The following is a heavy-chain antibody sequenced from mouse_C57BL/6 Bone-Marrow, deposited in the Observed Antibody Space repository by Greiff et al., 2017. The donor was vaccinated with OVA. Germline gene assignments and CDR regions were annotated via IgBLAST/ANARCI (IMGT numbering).Heavy chain of an antibody. V-gene: IGHV5-4*01. Sequence: VQLKESGGGLVKPGGSLKLSCAASGFTFSSYAMSWVRQTPEKRLEWVATISDGGSYTYYPDNVKGRFTISRDNAKNNLYLQMSHLKSEDTAMYYCARIYYGNHYAMDYWGQGTSVTVSS. CDR3: ARIYYGNHYAMDY. J-gene: IGHJ4*01. D-gene: IGHD2-1*01. CDR1: GFTFSSYA. CDR2: ISDGGSYT.